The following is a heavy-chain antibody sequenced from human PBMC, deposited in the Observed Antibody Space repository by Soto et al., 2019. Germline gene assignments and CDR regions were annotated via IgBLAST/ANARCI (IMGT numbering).Heavy chain of an antibody. CDR1: GGSISSGDYY. V-gene: IGHV4-30-4*01. CDR3: ARDPLPPNPLLLEWLLYIPYGMDV. J-gene: IGHJ6*02. CDR2: IYYSGST. Sequence: PSETLSLTCTVSGGSISSGDYYWSWIRQPPGKGLEWIGYIYYSGSTYYNPSLKSRVTISVDTSKNQFSLKLSSVTAADTAVYYCARDPLPPNPLLLEWLLYIPYGMDVWGQGTTVTVSS. D-gene: IGHD3-3*01.